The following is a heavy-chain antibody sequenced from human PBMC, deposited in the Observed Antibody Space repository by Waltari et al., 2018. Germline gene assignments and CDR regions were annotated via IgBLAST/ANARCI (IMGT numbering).Heavy chain of an antibody. D-gene: IGHD5-12*01. CDR1: GFSLSTSGV. CDR3: ARTSNKYSGDN. Sequence: KESGPTLVKPTQTLTLTCTFSGFSLSTSGVGVGWIRQPPGKGLEWIGSIYHSGSTYYNPSLKSRVTISVDTSKNQFSLKLSSVTAADTAVYYCARTSNKYSGDNWGQGTLVTVSS. CDR2: IYHSGST. V-gene: IGHV4-38-2*02. J-gene: IGHJ4*02.